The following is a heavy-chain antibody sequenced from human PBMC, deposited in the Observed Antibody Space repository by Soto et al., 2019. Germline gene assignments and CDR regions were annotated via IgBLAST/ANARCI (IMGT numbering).Heavy chain of an antibody. CDR1: GLTFSRYV. CDR2: ISGSGGST. Sequence: EVQVLESGGGLVQPGGSLRLSCAASGLTFSRYVMNWVRQAPGKGLEWVSLISGSGGSTYDADSVKGRFTITRDNSKNTLFLQMNSLRVEDTAIYYCAKGEYWFDTGGQGILVIVSS. V-gene: IGHV3-23*01. J-gene: IGHJ5*02. CDR3: AKGEYWFDT.